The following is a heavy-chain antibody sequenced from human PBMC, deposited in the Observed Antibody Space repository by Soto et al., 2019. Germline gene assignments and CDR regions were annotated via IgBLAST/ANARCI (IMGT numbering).Heavy chain of an antibody. CDR3: AKDVGYCTNGVCPYDAFDI. CDR2: ISGSGGST. V-gene: IGHV3-23*01. D-gene: IGHD2-8*01. J-gene: IGHJ3*02. CDR1: GFTFSSYA. Sequence: EVQLLESGGGLVQPGGSLRLSCAASGFTFSSYAMSWVRQAPGKGLEWVSAISGSGGSTYYADSVKGRFTISRDNSKNTLYLQMNSLRAEDTGVYYCAKDVGYCTNGVCPYDAFDIWGQGTMVTVSS.